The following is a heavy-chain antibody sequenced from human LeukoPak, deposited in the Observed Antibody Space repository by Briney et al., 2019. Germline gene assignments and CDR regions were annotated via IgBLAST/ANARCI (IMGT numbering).Heavy chain of an antibody. CDR3: ARDRRGMVRGYYYYYYMDV. CDR1: GGSISSGSYY. D-gene: IGHD3-10*01. Sequence: PSETLSLTCTVSGGSISSGSYYWSWIRQPAGKGLEWIGRIYTSGSTNYNPSLKSRVTISVDTSKNQFSLKLSSVTAADTAVYYCARDRRGMVRGYYYYYYMDVWGKGTTVTISS. CDR2: IYTSGST. J-gene: IGHJ6*03. V-gene: IGHV4-61*02.